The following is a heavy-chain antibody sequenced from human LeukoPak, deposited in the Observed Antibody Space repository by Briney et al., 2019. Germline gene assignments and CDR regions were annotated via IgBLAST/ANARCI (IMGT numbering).Heavy chain of an antibody. J-gene: IGHJ4*02. CDR3: ARGTGTTAY. CDR1: GGSISSYY. Sequence: PSETLSLTCTVSGGSISSYYWSWIRQPPGKGLEWIGYIYYSGSTNYNPPLKSRVTISVDTSKNQFSLKLSSVTAADTAVYYCARGTGTTAYWGQGTLVTVSS. V-gene: IGHV4-59*01. CDR2: IYYSGST. D-gene: IGHD1-1*01.